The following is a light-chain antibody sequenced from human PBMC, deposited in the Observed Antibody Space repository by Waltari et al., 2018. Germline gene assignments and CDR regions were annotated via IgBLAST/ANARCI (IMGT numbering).Light chain of an antibody. Sequence: QSALTQPASVSGSPGPSITIFCAGTRSDVGGYDYFSWYQQHPGKAPELIIYDVSNRPSGVSDRFSGSKSGNTASLTISGLQADDEADYYCSSYSSSSTLYVFGTGTKVTV. CDR2: DVS. CDR3: SSYSSSSTLYV. V-gene: IGLV2-14*03. CDR1: RSDVGGYDY. J-gene: IGLJ1*01.